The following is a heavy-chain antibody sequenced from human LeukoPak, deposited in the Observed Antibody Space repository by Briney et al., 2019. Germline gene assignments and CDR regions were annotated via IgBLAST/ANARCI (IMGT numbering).Heavy chain of an antibody. D-gene: IGHD6-13*01. CDR1: GGTFSSYA. CDR3: ARVLDSSSWYRWELLCSWDY. Sequence: ASVKVSCKASGGTFSSYAISWVRQAPGQGLEWMGWISAYNGNTNYAQKLQGRVTMTTDTSTSTAYMELRSLRSDDTAVYYCARVLDSSSWYRWELLCSWDYWGQGTLVTVSS. J-gene: IGHJ4*02. CDR2: ISAYNGNT. V-gene: IGHV1-18*01.